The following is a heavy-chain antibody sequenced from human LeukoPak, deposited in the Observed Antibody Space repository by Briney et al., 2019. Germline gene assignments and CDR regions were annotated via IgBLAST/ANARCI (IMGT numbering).Heavy chain of an antibody. J-gene: IGHJ6*03. CDR1: GGSISSGSYY. Sequence: SETLSLTCTVSGGSISSGSYYWSWIRQPAGKGLEWIGRIFTSGSTKYNPSLKSRVTISVDTSKNQFSLKLSSVTAADTAVYYCARRYYDSSGIGDYYYYYYMDVWGKGTTVTVSS. CDR3: ARRYYDSSGIGDYYYYYYMDV. CDR2: IFTSGST. D-gene: IGHD3-22*01. V-gene: IGHV4-61*02.